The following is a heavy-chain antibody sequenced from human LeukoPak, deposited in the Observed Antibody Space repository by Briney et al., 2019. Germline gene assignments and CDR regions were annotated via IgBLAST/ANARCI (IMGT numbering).Heavy chain of an antibody. CDR2: INPILGIA. D-gene: IGHD3-9*01. Sequence: GASVKVSCKASGYTFTGYYMHWVRQAPGQGLEWMGWINPILGIANYAQKFQGRVTITADKSTSTAYMELSSLRSEDTAVYYCARNRNPAYDILTGSFDYWGQGTLVTVSS. CDR3: ARNRNPAYDILTGSFDY. CDR1: GYTFTGYY. J-gene: IGHJ4*02. V-gene: IGHV1-69*10.